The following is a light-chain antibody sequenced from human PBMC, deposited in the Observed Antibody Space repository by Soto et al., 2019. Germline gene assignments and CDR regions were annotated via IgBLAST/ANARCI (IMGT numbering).Light chain of an antibody. J-gene: IGKJ1*01. Sequence: EIVLTQTPATLERARGGKGTLSGRATQSILRNLAWYQHKPGQPPRLLIYGASTRATGIPGRFSGRGSGTEFTLTSRRLQSEDFAVYYCQHYYNWPRTSGEGTKVDIK. CDR3: QHYYNWPRT. CDR1: QSILRN. V-gene: IGKV3-15*01. CDR2: GAS.